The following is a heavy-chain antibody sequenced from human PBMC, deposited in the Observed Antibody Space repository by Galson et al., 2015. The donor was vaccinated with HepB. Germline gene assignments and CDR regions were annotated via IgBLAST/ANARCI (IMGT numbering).Heavy chain of an antibody. J-gene: IGHJ4*02. CDR2: ISYDGSNK. Sequence: SLRLSCAASGFTFSNYGMHWVRQAPGKGLEWVAVISYDGSNKYYADSVKGRFTISRDNSRKTLYLRMNSLRTEDTAVYYCAKDESVSDYSLWFFENWGQGTLVTVSS. V-gene: IGHV3-30*18. CDR1: GFTFSNYG. D-gene: IGHD4-11*01. CDR3: AKDESVSDYSLWFFEN.